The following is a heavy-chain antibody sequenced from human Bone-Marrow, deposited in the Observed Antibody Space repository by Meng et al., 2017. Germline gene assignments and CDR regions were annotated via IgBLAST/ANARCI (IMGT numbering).Heavy chain of an antibody. V-gene: IGHV3-33*08. CDR1: GFTFSSYG. D-gene: IGHD2-15*01. CDR2: IWYDRSNK. J-gene: IGHJ5*02. CDR3: ARDLLGSICWFDP. Sequence: GESLKISCAASGFTFSSYGMNWVRQAPGKGLEWVAAIWYDRSNKYYADSVKGRFTISRDNSKNTLYLQMNSLRAEDTAVYYCARDLLGSICWFDPWGQGTLVTVSS.